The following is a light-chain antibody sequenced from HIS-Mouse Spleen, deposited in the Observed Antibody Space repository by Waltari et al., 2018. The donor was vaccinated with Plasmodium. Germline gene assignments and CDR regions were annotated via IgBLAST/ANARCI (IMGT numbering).Light chain of an antibody. V-gene: IGKV3-15*01. CDR2: GAS. J-gene: IGKJ2*01. CDR3: QQYNNWPPYT. Sequence: EIVMKQSPAPLSGSPGEKATPSGRASQSVSSNLAWYQQKPGQAPRLLIYGASTRATGIPARFSGSGSGTEFTLTISSMQSEDFAVYYCQQYNNWPPYTFGQGTKLEIK. CDR1: QSVSSN.